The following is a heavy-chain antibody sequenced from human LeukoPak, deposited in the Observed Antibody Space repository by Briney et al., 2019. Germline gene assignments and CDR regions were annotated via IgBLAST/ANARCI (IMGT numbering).Heavy chain of an antibody. Sequence: ASVKVSCKASGYTFTGYYMHWVRQAPGQGLEWMGWINPNSGGTNYAQKFQGRVTMTRDTSISTAYMELSRLRSDDTAVYYCAREPHYYDSSGSADYWGQGTLVTASS. J-gene: IGHJ4*02. D-gene: IGHD3-22*01. CDR1: GYTFTGYY. CDR2: INPNSGGT. V-gene: IGHV1-2*02. CDR3: AREPHYYDSSGSADY.